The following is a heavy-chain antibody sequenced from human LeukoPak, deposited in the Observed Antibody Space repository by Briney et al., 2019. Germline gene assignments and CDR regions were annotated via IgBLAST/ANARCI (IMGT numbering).Heavy chain of an antibody. CDR3: ARTGSSGWFYYFDY. D-gene: IGHD6-19*01. Sequence: GASVKVSCKASGYTFTGYYMHWVRQAPGQGLEWMGWINPNSGGTNYAQKFQGRVTMTRDTSISTAYMELSRLRSEDTAVYYCARTGSSGWFYYFDYWGQGTLVTVSS. CDR2: INPNSGGT. J-gene: IGHJ4*02. CDR1: GYTFTGYY. V-gene: IGHV1-2*02.